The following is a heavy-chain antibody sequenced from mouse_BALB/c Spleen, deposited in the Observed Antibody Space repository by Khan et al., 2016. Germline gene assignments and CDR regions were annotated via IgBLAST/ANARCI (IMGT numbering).Heavy chain of an antibody. CDR3: ARRDDYDEFAY. Sequence: QIQLVQSGPELKKPGETVKISCKASGYTFTDYSMHWVKQAPGKGLKWMGWINTETGEPTYADDFKGRFAFSLETSASTAYLQINNLKNEDTATYFCARRDDYDEFAYWGQGTLVTVSA. V-gene: IGHV9-2-1*01. CDR1: GYTFTDYS. CDR2: INTETGEP. J-gene: IGHJ3*01. D-gene: IGHD2-4*01.